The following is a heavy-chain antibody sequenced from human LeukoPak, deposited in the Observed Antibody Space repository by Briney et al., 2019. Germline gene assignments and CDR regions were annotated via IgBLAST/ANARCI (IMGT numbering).Heavy chain of an antibody. D-gene: IGHD6-6*01. V-gene: IGHV4-39*07. J-gene: IGHJ4*02. CDR1: GGSISSSTFY. Sequence: SETLSLTCTVSGGSISSSTFYWGWIRQPPGKGLEWIGSIYYSGSTYYNPSLKSRVTISVDTSKNQFSLKLSSVTAADTAVYYCARDPYSSSFFDYWGQGTLVTVSS. CDR2: IYYSGST. CDR3: ARDPYSSSFFDY.